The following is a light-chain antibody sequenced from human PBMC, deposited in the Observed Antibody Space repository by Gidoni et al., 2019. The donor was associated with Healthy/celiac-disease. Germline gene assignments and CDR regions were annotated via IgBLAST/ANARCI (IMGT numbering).Light chain of an antibody. CDR3: QQSYSXLXT. V-gene: IGKV1-39*01. J-gene: IGKJ3*01. Sequence: DIQMTQSPSSLSASVGDRVPITCRASQSISNNLNWYHQKPGKTPKLLIYAASGLQGGVPSRFSGSGXGTDFTITISSMQPEDFATYYCQQSYSXLXTFGPGTKVDIK. CDR2: AAS. CDR1: QSISNN.